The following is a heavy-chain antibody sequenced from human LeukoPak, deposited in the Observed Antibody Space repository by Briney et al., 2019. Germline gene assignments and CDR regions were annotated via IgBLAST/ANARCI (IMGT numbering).Heavy chain of an antibody. CDR2: IIPIFGTA. J-gene: IGHJ6*03. CDR3: ARFGALFGSSSKYYYMDV. D-gene: IGHD6-6*01. CDR1: GGTFSSYG. V-gene: IGHV1-69*05. Sequence: SVKVSCKASGGTFSSYGISWVRQAPGQGLEWMGRIIPIFGTANYAQKFQGRVTITTDESTSTAYMELSSLRSEDTAVYYCARFGALFGSSSKYYYMDVWGKGTTVTVSS.